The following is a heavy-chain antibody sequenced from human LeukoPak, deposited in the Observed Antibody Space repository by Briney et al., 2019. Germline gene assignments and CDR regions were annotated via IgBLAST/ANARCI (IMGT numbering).Heavy chain of an antibody. CDR2: INPSGGST. CDR1: GYTFTSYY. J-gene: IGHJ4*02. D-gene: IGHD3-9*01. Sequence: ASVTVSCKASGYTFTSYYMHWVRQAPGQGLEWMGIINPSGGSTSYAQKFQGRVTMTRDTSTSTVYMELSSLRSEDTAVYYCATGSPLRYFDWSSAALVYWGQGTLVTVSS. CDR3: ATGSPLRYFDWSSAALVY. V-gene: IGHV1-46*01.